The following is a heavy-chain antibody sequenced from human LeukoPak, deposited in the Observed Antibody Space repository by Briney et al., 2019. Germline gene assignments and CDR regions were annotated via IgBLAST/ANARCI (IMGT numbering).Heavy chain of an antibody. J-gene: IGHJ2*01. CDR2: INHSGST. Sequence: SETLSLTCAVYGGSFSGYYWSWIRQPPGKGLEWIGEINHSGSTNYNPSLKSRVTISVDTSKTQFSLKLSSVTAADTAVYYCARVLSPSARSFLGYRSGGSCSAPWYFDLWGRGTLVTVSS. CDR1: GGSFSGYY. D-gene: IGHD2-15*01. V-gene: IGHV4-34*01. CDR3: ARVLSPSARSFLGYRSGGSCSAPWYFDL.